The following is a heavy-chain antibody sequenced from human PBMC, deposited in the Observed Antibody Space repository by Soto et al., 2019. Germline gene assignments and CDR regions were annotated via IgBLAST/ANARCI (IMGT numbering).Heavy chain of an antibody. CDR2: INPFDGSR. CDR3: SRVDPGETSPFDH. V-gene: IGHV1-46*03. CDR1: GYIFTSYY. Sequence: ASVKVSCKASGYIFTSYYNHWVRQAPGQGLEWMGWINPFDGSRMFAQSFQGRVTMTRDTSTSTVYMEVSSLRSEDTAVYYCSRVDPGETSPFDHWGQGTLVTVS. D-gene: IGHD3-10*01. J-gene: IGHJ4*02.